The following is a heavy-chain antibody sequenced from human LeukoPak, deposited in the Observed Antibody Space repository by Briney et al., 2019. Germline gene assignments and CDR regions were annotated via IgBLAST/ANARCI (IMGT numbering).Heavy chain of an antibody. D-gene: IGHD2-15*01. V-gene: IGHV3-7*01. J-gene: IGHJ4*02. CDR2: IKQDGSEN. CDR3: ARSPTLRYCSGGSCQYFDY. Sequence: GGSLRLSCAASGFTFSSYWRSWVRQAPGKGRGGVASIKQDGSENYYVDSVKGRFTISRDNAKNSLYLQMHRLRAEATAVYYCARSPTLRYCSGGSCQYFDYWGQGTLVTVSS. CDR1: GFTFSSYW.